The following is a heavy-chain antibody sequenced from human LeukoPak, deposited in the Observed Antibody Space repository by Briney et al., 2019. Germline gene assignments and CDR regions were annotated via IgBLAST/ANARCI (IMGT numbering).Heavy chain of an antibody. CDR2: IYYSGST. D-gene: IGHD3-10*01. CDR3: ARLEWFGELSPFDI. CDR1: GVSVSSGTYY. Sequence: SETLSLTCTVSGVSVSSGTYYWSWIRQPPGEGLEWIGYIYYSGSTNYNPSLKSRVTISVDTSKNQFSLKLSSVTAADTAVYYCARLEWFGELSPFDIWGQGTMVTVSS. J-gene: IGHJ3*02. V-gene: IGHV4-61*01.